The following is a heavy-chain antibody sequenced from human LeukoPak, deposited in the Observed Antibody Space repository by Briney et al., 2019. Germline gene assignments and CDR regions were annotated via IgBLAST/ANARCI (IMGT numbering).Heavy chain of an antibody. CDR1: GYTFTGYY. CDR2: MNPNSGNT. J-gene: IGHJ4*02. V-gene: IGHV1-8*02. CDR3: ARGLWFRELSLSY. D-gene: IGHD3-10*01. Sequence: ASVKVSCKASGYTFTGYYMHWVRHAPRQGLEWMGWMNPNSGNTGYAQKFQGRVTMTRNTSISTAYMELSSLRSEDTAVYYCARGLWFRELSLSYWGQGTLVTVSS.